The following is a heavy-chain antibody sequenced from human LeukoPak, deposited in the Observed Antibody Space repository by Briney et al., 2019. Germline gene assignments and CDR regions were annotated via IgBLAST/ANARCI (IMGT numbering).Heavy chain of an antibody. Sequence: GGSLRLSCAASGFTFSSYWMHWVRQAPGKGLVWVSRINSDGSSTSYADSVKGRLIISRDNSKNTLYLQMNSLRVEDTAVYYCAKILWEVPDAFDIWGQGTMVTVSS. CDR1: GFTFSSYW. CDR2: INSDGSST. J-gene: IGHJ3*02. CDR3: AKILWEVPDAFDI. V-gene: IGHV3-74*01. D-gene: IGHD1-26*01.